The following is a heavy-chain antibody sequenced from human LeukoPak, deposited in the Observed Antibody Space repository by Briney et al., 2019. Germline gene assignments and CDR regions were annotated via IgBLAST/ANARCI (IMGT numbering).Heavy chain of an antibody. Sequence: SETLSLTCTVSGDSISSGDYYWSWIRQPAGKGLEWIGRISSSGSTNYNPSLKSRVTISVDTSKNQFSLKLSSVTAADTAVYYCARGASDSSGYQGYWGQGTLVTVSS. CDR1: GDSISSGDYY. D-gene: IGHD3-22*01. V-gene: IGHV4-61*02. J-gene: IGHJ4*02. CDR3: ARGASDSSGYQGY. CDR2: ISSSGST.